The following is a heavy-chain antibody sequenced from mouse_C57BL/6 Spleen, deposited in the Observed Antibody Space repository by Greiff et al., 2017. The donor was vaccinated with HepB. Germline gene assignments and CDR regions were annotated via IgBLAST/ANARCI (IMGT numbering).Heavy chain of an antibody. J-gene: IGHJ4*01. D-gene: IGHD6-2*01. CDR3: ARYESLYAMDY. Sequence: EVQVVESGGGLVQPGGSLSLSCAASGFTFTDYYMSWVRQPPGKALEWLGFIRNKANGYTTEYSASVKGRFTISRDNSQSILYLQMNALRADDSATYYCARYESLYAMDYWGQGTSVTVSS. CDR1: GFTFTDYY. CDR2: IRNKANGYTT. V-gene: IGHV7-3*01.